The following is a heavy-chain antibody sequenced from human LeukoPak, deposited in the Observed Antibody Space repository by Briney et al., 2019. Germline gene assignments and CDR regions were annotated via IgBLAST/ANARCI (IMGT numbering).Heavy chain of an antibody. CDR1: GYSISSGYY. CDR3: ARLSWYNAFDI. J-gene: IGHJ3*02. Sequence: SETLSLTCTVSGYSISSGYYWSWIRQPPGKGLEWIGEINHSGSTNYNPSLKSRVTISVDTSKNQFSLKLSSVTAADTAVYYCARLSWYNAFDIWGQGTMVTVSS. CDR2: INHSGST. D-gene: IGHD6-13*01. V-gene: IGHV4-38-2*02.